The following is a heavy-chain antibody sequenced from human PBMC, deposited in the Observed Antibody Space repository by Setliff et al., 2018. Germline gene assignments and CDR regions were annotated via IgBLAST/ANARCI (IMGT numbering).Heavy chain of an antibody. CDR3: ARRISSSGWNNWFDP. CDR2: IYTSGST. CDR1: GGSISSGSYY. D-gene: IGHD6-19*01. Sequence: SETLSLTCTVSGGSISSGSYYWSWIRQPAGKGLEWIGHIYTSGSTNYNPSLKSRVTISVDTSKKQFSLKLSSVTAADTAVYYCARRISSSGWNNWFDPWGQGTLVTVSS. V-gene: IGHV4-61*09. J-gene: IGHJ5*02.